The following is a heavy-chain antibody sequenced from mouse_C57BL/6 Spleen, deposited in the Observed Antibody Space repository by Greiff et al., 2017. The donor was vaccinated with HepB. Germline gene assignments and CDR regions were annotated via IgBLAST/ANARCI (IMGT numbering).Heavy chain of an antibody. V-gene: IGHV1-53*01. CDR3: ASLLYGNYEEDDFSWFAY. CDR1: GYTFTSYW. D-gene: IGHD2-1*01. J-gene: IGHJ3*01. Sequence: QVQLQQPGTELVKPGASVKLSCKASGYTFTSYWMHWVKQRPGQGLEWIGNINPSNGGTNYNEKFKSKATLTVDKSSSTAYMQLSSLTSEDSAVYYGASLLYGNYEEDDFSWFAYWGQGTLVTVSA. CDR2: INPSNGGT.